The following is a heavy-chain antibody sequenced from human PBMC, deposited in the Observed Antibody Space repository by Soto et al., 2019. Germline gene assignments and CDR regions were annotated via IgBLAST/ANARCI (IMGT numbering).Heavy chain of an antibody. CDR1: GYTFTNFG. J-gene: IGHJ4*02. Sequence: QVQLVQSGAEVKKPGASVKVSCKTSGYTFTNFGPTWVRQAPGQGLEWMEWISAYNGNTNYAENFKGRVTMTTDTSTSTAYMELRRLTSDDTAVYYCARGGSPIDYLGQGTLVTVSS. V-gene: IGHV1-18*01. D-gene: IGHD3-16*01. CDR2: ISAYNGNT. CDR3: ARGGSPIDY.